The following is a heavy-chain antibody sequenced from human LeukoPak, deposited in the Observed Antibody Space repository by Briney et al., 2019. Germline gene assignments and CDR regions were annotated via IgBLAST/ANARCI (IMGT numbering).Heavy chain of an antibody. CDR3: ATSRPTVFRYPHYYYYYGMDV. Sequence: PSETLSLTCAVYGGSFSGYYWSWIRQPPGKGLEWIGEINHSGSTNYNPSLKSRVTISVDTSKNQFSLKLSSVTAADTAVYYYATSRPTVFRYPHYYYYYGMDVWGQGTTVTVSS. J-gene: IGHJ6*02. CDR2: INHSGST. CDR1: GGSFSGYY. V-gene: IGHV4-34*01. D-gene: IGHD1-1*01.